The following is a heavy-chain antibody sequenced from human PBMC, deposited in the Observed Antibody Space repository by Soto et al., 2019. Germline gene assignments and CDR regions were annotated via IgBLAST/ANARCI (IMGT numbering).Heavy chain of an antibody. Sequence: PSETLSLTCTVSGGSISDYYWTWIRQPPGKGLEWIGYIYDGGSTNYNPSLKSRVTISVDTSKNQFSLKLSSVTAADTAVYYCARNPCIGVNCYNWFDPWGQGTLVTVSS. V-gene: IGHV4-59*01. CDR3: ARNPCIGVNCYNWFDP. CDR1: GGSISDYY. J-gene: IGHJ5*02. CDR2: IYDGGST. D-gene: IGHD2-15*01.